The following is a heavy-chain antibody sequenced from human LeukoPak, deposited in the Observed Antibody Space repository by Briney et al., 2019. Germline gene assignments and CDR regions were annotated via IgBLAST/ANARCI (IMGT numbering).Heavy chain of an antibody. CDR2: INPSGGST. CDR1: GYTFTSYY. J-gene: IGHJ5*02. CDR3: AREGTIFGVVIISGWFDP. D-gene: IGHD3-3*01. Sequence: ASVKVSCKASGYTFTSYYMHWVRQAPGQGLEWMGIINPSGGSTSYAQKFQGRVTMTRDTSTSTVYMELSSLRSEDTAVYYCAREGTIFGVVIISGWFDPWGQGTLVTVSS. V-gene: IGHV1-46*01.